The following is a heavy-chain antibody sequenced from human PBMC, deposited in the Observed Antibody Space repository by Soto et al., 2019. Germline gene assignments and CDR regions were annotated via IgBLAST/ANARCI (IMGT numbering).Heavy chain of an antibody. CDR3: ATDGRTGYSSGWYRNAFDI. V-gene: IGHV4-34*01. CDR2: INHSGST. Sequence: TSETLSLTCAVYGGSFSGYYWSWIRQPPGKGLEWIGEINHSGSTNYNPSLKSRVTISVDTSKNQFSLKLSSVTAADTAVYYCATDGRTGYSSGWYRNAFDIWGQGTMVTVSS. CDR1: GGSFSGYY. D-gene: IGHD6-19*01. J-gene: IGHJ3*02.